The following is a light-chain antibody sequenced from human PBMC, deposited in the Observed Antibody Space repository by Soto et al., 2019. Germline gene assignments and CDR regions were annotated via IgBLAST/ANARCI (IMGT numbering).Light chain of an antibody. J-gene: IGKJ5*01. Sequence: DIQMTQSPSSVSASVGDRVTITCQASQGISRSLAWYQQKPGKAPKLLIYSASSLQSGVPSRFSGSGFGTDFILTISSLQPEDFATYYCQQADTFPITFGQGTRLEI. CDR3: QQADTFPIT. CDR2: SAS. V-gene: IGKV1D-12*01. CDR1: QGISRS.